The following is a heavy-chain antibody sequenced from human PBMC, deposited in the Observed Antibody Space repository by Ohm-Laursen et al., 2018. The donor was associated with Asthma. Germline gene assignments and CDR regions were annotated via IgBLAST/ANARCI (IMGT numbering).Heavy chain of an antibody. Sequence: SLRLSCAASGFTFRSYAMHWVRQAPGKGLEWVAVGGSYYDGGLKYYADSVNGRFTVSRDDSKNTLYLQMNSLRPDDTAVYYCARDQIVGATGTDYWGQGTLVTVSS. CDR3: ARDQIVGATGTDY. CDR1: GFTFRSYA. CDR2: GGSYYDGGLK. D-gene: IGHD1-26*01. V-gene: IGHV3-30-3*01. J-gene: IGHJ4*02.